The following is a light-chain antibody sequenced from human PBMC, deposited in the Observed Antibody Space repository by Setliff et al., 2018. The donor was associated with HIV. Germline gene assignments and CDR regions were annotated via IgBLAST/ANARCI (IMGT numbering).Light chain of an antibody. V-gene: IGLV2-23*01. Sequence: VLTQPASVSGSPGHSITISCTGSNNNLGSYSLFSWYQQLPGKAPKLLIYKDNKRPSGISNRFSGSKSGYTASLTISGLQADDEADYYCCSFAGSNIPYVFGTGTKVTVL. CDR3: CSFAGSNIPYV. CDR2: KDN. CDR1: NNNLGSYSL. J-gene: IGLJ1*01.